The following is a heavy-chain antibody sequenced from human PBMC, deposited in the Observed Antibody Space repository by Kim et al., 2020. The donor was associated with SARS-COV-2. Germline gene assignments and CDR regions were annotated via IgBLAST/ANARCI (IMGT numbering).Heavy chain of an antibody. J-gene: IGHJ5*01. D-gene: IGHD2-15*01. CDR2: VTPMLGTT. CDR3: IRDPVDDCCDGCYQRLRS. V-gene: IGHV1-69*10. CDR1: GESFTSYA. Sequence: SVKVSCKTSGESFTSYAIAWVRLAPGQGLEWMGRVTPMLGTTDYARKFQGRVLVTADKSMSTVYLELSNLRHDDTAVYYCIRDPVDDCCDGCYQRLRSW.